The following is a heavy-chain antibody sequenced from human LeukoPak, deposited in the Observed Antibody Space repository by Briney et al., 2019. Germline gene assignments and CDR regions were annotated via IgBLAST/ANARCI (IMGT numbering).Heavy chain of an antibody. Sequence: PGGSLRLSCAASGFTFDDYAMHWVRQAPGKGLEWVSLISGDGGSTYYADSVKGRFTISRDNSKNSLYLQMNSLRTEDTALYYCAKDIGQWDRPLNFDYWGQGTLVTVSS. J-gene: IGHJ4*02. CDR3: AKDIGQWDRPLNFDY. CDR1: GFTFDDYA. D-gene: IGHD1-26*01. V-gene: IGHV3-43*02. CDR2: ISGDGGST.